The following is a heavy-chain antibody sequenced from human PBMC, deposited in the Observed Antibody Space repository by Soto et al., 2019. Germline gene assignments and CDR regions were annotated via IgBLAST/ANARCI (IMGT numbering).Heavy chain of an antibody. J-gene: IGHJ3*01. Sequence: QVQLVESGGGVVQPGRSLRLSCAASGFTFSTYDMHWVRQAPGKGVDWVAVIWYDGSNQDYADSVKGRFTISRDNSKNRLFLQMNSLRGEDTAVYYCARAYGVKSGTFDFWGQGTMVTVSS. CDR3: ARAYGVKSGTFDF. CDR2: IWYDGSNQ. D-gene: IGHD4-17*01. V-gene: IGHV3-33*01. CDR1: GFTFSTYD.